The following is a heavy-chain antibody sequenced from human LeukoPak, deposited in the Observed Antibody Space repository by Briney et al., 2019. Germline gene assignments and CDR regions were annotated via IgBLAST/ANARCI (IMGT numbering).Heavy chain of an antibody. D-gene: IGHD3-10*01. CDR1: GFTFSDFT. CDR2: ISSSTTYI. Sequence: PGGFLRLSCAASGFTFSDFTMNWVRQAPGKGLEWVSSISSSTTYIYYTDSVKGRFTISRDNAENSLYLQMNSLRVEDTALYYCARERFHGSGAPRYDFWGQGTLVTVSS. CDR3: ARERFHGSGAPRYDF. V-gene: IGHV3-21*01. J-gene: IGHJ4*02.